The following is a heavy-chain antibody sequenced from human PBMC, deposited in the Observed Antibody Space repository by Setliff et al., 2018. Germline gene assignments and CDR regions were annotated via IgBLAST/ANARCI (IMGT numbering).Heavy chain of an antibody. D-gene: IGHD3-22*01. V-gene: IGHV3-7*01. CDR1: GFTFSDSW. Sequence: GESLKISCATSGFTFSDSWMSWVRQAPGKGLEWVANINQDGSDKYHADSLKGRFTISRDNAKDSLYLQMNSLRAEDTALYYCARGEKYYSDSSGYSLDFLGQGTLVTVSS. CDR2: INQDGSDK. CDR3: ARGEKYYSDSSGYSLDF. J-gene: IGHJ4*02.